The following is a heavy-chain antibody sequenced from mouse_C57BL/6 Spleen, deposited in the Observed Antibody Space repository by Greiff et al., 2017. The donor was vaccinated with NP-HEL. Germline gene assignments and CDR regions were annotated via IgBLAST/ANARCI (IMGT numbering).Heavy chain of an antibody. CDR3: ARSGYGSSYWFAY. D-gene: IGHD1-1*01. CDR2: INPNNGGT. J-gene: IGHJ3*01. Sequence: VQLQQSGPELVKPGASEKIPCKASGYTFTDYNMDWVKQSHGKSLEWIGDINPNNGGTIYNQKFKGKATLTVDKSSSTAYMELRSLTSEDTAVYYCARSGYGSSYWFAYWGQGTLVTVSA. V-gene: IGHV1-18*01. CDR1: GYTFTDYN.